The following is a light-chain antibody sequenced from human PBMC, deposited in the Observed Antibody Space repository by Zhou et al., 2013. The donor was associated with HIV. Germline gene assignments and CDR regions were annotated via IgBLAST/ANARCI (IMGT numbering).Light chain of an antibody. Sequence: EIVLTQSPATLSLSPGDRATLSCRASQSVNNYLAWYQQKDGQAPRLLIYQTSTRATGIPARFSGSGSGTDFTLTISSLEPEDFAVYYCQQRNTWPLTFGGGTKVGDQT. V-gene: IGKV3-11*01. CDR2: QTS. CDR1: QSVNNY. J-gene: IGKJ4*01. CDR3: QQRNTWPLT.